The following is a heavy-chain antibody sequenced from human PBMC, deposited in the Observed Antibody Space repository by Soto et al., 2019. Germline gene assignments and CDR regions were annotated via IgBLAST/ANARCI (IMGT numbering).Heavy chain of an antibody. D-gene: IGHD3-22*01. Sequence: EVQLVESGGGLVQPGGSLRLSCAASGFTFTDHYMDWVRQAPGKGLEWVGRIRNKANSYTTVYAASVTGRFTISRDDSKSSVYLQMNSLKTEDTAVYYCARLYFSSGYYYAYWGQGTLVTVSS. CDR1: GFTFTDHY. CDR2: IRNKANSYTT. CDR3: ARLYFSSGYYYAY. V-gene: IGHV3-72*01. J-gene: IGHJ4*02.